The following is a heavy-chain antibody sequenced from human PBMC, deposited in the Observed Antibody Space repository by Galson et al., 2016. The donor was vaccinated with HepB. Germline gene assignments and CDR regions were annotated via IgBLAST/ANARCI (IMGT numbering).Heavy chain of an antibody. CDR2: ISGSGAAT. J-gene: IGHJ4*02. D-gene: IGHD1-1*01. Sequence: SLRLSCAASGFTFTTYGMTWVRQAPGKGLEWASGISGSGAATFYAGSVKGRFTISRDNSKNTLYLQMNSLRAEDTAVYYCAKVADGLDTSPPTIRSFDYWGQGTLVTVSS. CDR3: AKVADGLDTSPPTIRSFDY. CDR1: GFTFTTYG. V-gene: IGHV3-23*01.